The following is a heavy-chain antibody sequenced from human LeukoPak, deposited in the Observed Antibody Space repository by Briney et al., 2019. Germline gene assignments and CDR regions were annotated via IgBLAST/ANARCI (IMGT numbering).Heavy chain of an antibody. CDR3: ARDNTPRGYYDSSGAGGY. CDR1: GYTFTSYG. D-gene: IGHD3-22*01. CDR2: ISAYNGNT. V-gene: IGHV1-18*01. J-gene: IGHJ4*02. Sequence: GASVKVSCKASGYTFTSYGISWVRQAPGQGLEWMGWISAYNGNTNYAQKLQGRVTMTTDTSTSTAYMELRSLRSDDTAVYHCARDNTPRGYYDSSGAGGYWGQGTLVTVSS.